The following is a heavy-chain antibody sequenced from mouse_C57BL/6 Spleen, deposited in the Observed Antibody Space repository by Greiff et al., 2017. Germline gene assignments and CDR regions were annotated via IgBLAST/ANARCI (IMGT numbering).Heavy chain of an antibody. Sequence: VKLMESGPELVKPGASVKISCKASGYAFSSSWMNWVKQRPGKGLEWIGRIYPGDGETNYNGKFKGKATLTADKSSSTAYMQLSSLTSEDSAVYFCASYYYGSSPAWFAYWGQGTLVTVSA. CDR3: ASYYYGSSPAWFAY. CDR2: IYPGDGET. CDR1: GYAFSSSW. J-gene: IGHJ3*01. D-gene: IGHD1-1*01. V-gene: IGHV1-82*01.